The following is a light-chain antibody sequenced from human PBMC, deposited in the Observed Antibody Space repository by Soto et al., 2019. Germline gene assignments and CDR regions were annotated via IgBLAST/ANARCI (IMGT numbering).Light chain of an antibody. J-gene: IGKJ5*01. CDR2: DAS. CDR3: QQYDNLLFT. Sequence: DIPMTQSPSSLSASVGDRVTITCQASQDISNYLNWYQQKPGKAPKVLIYDASTLETGVPSRFSGSGSGTDFTFTISSLQPEDIATYYCQQYDNLLFTFGQGTRLEIK. V-gene: IGKV1-33*01. CDR1: QDISNY.